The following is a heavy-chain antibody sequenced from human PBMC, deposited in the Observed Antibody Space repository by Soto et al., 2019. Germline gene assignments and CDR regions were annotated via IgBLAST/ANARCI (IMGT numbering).Heavy chain of an antibody. V-gene: IGHV3-30*18. CDR1: GFTFSSYG. Sequence: QVQLVESGGGVVQPGRSLRLSCAASGFTFSSYGMHWVRQAPGKGLEWVAVISYDGSNKYYADSVKGRFTISRDNSKNTLYLQMNSLRAEDTAVYYCAKVRADYYDSSGYYRHYYFDYWGQGTLVTVSS. CDR2: ISYDGSNK. D-gene: IGHD3-22*01. J-gene: IGHJ4*02. CDR3: AKVRADYYDSSGYYRHYYFDY.